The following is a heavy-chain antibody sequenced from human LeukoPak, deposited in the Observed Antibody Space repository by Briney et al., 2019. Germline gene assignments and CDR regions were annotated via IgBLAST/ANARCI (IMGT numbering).Heavy chain of an antibody. Sequence: SETLSLTCTAAGGSISSYYWSWIPQPPGKGLERIGYIYYIGSTNYNPSLKSRVTISVDRSKNQFSLKLSSVTAADTAVYYCARHRMYSSGWEYYFDYWGQGTLVTVSS. CDR1: GGSISSYY. D-gene: IGHD6-19*01. CDR2: IYYIGST. J-gene: IGHJ4*02. CDR3: ARHRMYSSGWEYYFDY. V-gene: IGHV4-59*08.